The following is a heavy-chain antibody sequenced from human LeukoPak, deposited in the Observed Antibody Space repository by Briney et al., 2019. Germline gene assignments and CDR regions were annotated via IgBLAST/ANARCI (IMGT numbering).Heavy chain of an antibody. D-gene: IGHD5-12*01. CDR1: GVSTSHFY. J-gene: IGHJ3*02. V-gene: IGHV4-59*01. CDR2: MHNSGSY. CDR3: AVSAGWLHNAFDI. Sequence: PSETLSLSCTVSGVSTSHFYWNWIRQPPGKGLEWIGYMHNSGSYMYCASLRSRVSILLDTSTNQFSFQLTSVPAADAALYYCAVSAGWLHNAFDIWGQGTMVSVSS.